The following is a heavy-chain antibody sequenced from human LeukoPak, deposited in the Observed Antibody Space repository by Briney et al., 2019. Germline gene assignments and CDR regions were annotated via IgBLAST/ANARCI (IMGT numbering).Heavy chain of an antibody. CDR3: AKSDRYCSSTSCYPLYYYYSMDV. Sequence: GSLRLSFAASGFPFSSYAMSWVRPAPGKGLEWVSAIHGSGGSTFYADSVKGRFTISRDNSKNTLYLQMNSLRAEDTAVHYCAKSDRYCSSTSCYPLYYYYSMDVWGQGTTVTVSS. J-gene: IGHJ6*02. V-gene: IGHV3-23*01. D-gene: IGHD2-2*01. CDR1: GFPFSSYA. CDR2: IHGSGGST.